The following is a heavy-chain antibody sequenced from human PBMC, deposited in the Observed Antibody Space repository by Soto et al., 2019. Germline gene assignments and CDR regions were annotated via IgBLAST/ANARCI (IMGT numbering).Heavy chain of an antibody. CDR3: ARRYGSAFDI. V-gene: IGHV4-39*07. CDR2: IYYSGST. J-gene: IGHJ3*02. Sequence: SETLSLTCTVSGGSISSSSYYWGWIRQPPGKGLEWIGSIYYSGSTYYNPSLKSRITVSVDTSKNQFSLKLSSVTAADTAVYYCARRYGSAFDIWGQGTMVTVSS. CDR1: GGSISSSSYY. D-gene: IGHD3-10*01.